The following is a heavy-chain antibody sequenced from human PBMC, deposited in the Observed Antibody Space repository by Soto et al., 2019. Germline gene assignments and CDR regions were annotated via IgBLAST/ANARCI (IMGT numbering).Heavy chain of an antibody. V-gene: IGHV1-69*12. D-gene: IGHD5-12*01. CDR1: GGTFSNYA. CDR2: IIPIFGTA. CDR3: ARDTPPVGTGSDSVCIGPRPYYHYGMDV. J-gene: IGHJ6*02. Sequence: QVQLVQSGAEVKKPGSSVKVDCKASGGTFSNYAINWVRQAPGQGLEWMGGIIPIFGTANYAQKFQGRVTITGDESTRIAYMELSSLRSEDTAVYYCARDTPPVGTGSDSVCIGPRPYYHYGMDVWGQGTTVIVSS.